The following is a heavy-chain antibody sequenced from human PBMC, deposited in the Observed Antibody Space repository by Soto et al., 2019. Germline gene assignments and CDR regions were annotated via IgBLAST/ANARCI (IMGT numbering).Heavy chain of an antibody. D-gene: IGHD4-4*01. CDR3: ARERGVYSNYYYYYYMDV. CDR2: IIPILGIA. Sequence: QVQLVQSGAEVKKPGSSVKVSCKASGGTFSSYTISWVRQAPGQGLEWMGRIIPILGIANYAQKFQGRVTITADKSTSTAYMELSSLRSEDTAVYYCARERGVYSNYYYYYYMDVWGKGTTVTVSS. J-gene: IGHJ6*03. CDR1: GGTFSSYT. V-gene: IGHV1-69*08.